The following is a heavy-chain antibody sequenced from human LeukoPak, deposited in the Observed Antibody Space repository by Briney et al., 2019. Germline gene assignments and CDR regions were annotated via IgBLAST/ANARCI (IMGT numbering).Heavy chain of an antibody. J-gene: IGHJ3*02. CDR1: GGSISSSSYY. CDR2: IYYSEST. D-gene: IGHD4-11*01. CDR3: VAVTPRDDAFDI. Sequence: SETLSLTCPVSGGSISSSSYYWGWIRQPPGKGLEWIGSIYYSESTYYNPSLKSRVTISVDTSKNQFSLKLSSVTAADTAVYYCVAVTPRDDAFDIWGQGTMVTVSS. V-gene: IGHV4-39*01.